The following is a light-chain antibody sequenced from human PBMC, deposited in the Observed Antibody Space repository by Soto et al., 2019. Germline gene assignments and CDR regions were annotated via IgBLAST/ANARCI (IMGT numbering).Light chain of an antibody. CDR2: DAS. V-gene: IGKV1-5*01. CDR1: QSISSW. CDR3: QQQGT. J-gene: IGKJ1*01. Sequence: DIQMTQSPSTLSASVGDRVTITCRASQSISSWLAWYQQKPGKAPKLLIYDASSLESGVPSRFSGSGSGTVFSLTISSLQPDDFATYYCQQQGTFGQGTKVDIK.